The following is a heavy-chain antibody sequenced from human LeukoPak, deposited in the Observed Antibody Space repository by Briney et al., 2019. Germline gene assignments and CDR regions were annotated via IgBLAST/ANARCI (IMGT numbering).Heavy chain of an antibody. V-gene: IGHV3-30-3*01. D-gene: IGHD3-10*01. Sequence: PGGSLRLSCAASGFTFSSYAMHWVRQAPGKGLEWVAVISYDGSNKYYADSVKGRFTISRDNSKNTLYPQMNSLRAEDTAVYYCTRVMVRGVIRSVLAFDYWGQGTLVTVSS. J-gene: IGHJ4*02. CDR3: TRVMVRGVIRSVLAFDY. CDR2: ISYDGSNK. CDR1: GFTFSSYA.